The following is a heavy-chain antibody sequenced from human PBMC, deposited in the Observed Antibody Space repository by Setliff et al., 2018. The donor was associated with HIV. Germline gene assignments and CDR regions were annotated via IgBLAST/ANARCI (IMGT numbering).Heavy chain of an antibody. D-gene: IGHD2-15*01. J-gene: IGHJ3*02. Sequence: PSETLSLTCAVSGGSISSSNWWSWVRQPPGKGLGWIGEIYHSGSTNYNPSLKSRVTISVDRSKNQFSLKLNSMTASDTAVYFCARSQETSVAATEIWGQGTMVTVSS. CDR3: ARSQETSVAATEI. V-gene: IGHV4-4*02. CDR1: GGSISSSNW. CDR2: IYHSGST.